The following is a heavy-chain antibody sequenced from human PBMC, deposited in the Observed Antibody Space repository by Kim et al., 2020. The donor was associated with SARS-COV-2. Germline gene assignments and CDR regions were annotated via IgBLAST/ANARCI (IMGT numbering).Heavy chain of an antibody. J-gene: IGHJ4*02. CDR1: GFTFSSYA. V-gene: IGHV3-23*03. CDR3: AKGEPIGGLAVAVDY. CDR2: IYSGGVSSA. D-gene: IGHD6-19*01. Sequence: GGSLRLSCAASGFTFSSYAMSWVRQAPGKGLEWVSIIYSGGVSSAYYSDSVKGRFTISRDNSKNTLYLQMNSLRAEDTAVYYCAKGEPIGGLAVAVDYWGQGTLVTVSS.